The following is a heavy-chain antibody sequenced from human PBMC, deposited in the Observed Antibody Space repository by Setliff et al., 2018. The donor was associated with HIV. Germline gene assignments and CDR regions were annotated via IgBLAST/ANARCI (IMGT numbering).Heavy chain of an antibody. CDR3: ARVGYNDDSGYPYNWFDP. CDR1: GGSISGYF. CDR2: AHYSGSN. J-gene: IGHJ5*02. V-gene: IGHV4-59*01. D-gene: IGHD3-22*01. Sequence: SETLSLTCTVSGGSISGYFWNWIRQPPGKGLEWLGHAHYSGSNKNNPSLRSRISMAVDTSKNQVSLKLSSVTAADTAVYYCARVGYNDDSGYPYNWFDPWGQGTLVTVSS.